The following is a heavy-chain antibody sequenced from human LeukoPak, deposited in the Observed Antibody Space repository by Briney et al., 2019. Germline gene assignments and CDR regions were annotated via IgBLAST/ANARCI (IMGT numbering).Heavy chain of an antibody. V-gene: IGHV4-31*03. CDR2: IYYSGST. CDR1: GGSISSSSYS. CDR3: ARDGSYCSGGSCYRNLDY. Sequence: SETLSLTCTVSGGSISSSSYSWGWIRQPPGKGLEWIGYIYYSGSTYYNPSLKSRVTISVDTSKNQFSLKLSSVTAADTAVYYCARDGSYCSGGSCYRNLDYWGQGTLVTVSS. J-gene: IGHJ4*02. D-gene: IGHD2-15*01.